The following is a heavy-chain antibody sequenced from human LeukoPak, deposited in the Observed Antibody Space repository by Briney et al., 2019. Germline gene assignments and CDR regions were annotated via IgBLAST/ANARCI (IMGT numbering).Heavy chain of an antibody. CDR2: INPRGGST. CDR3: ARARYHTEMTYFRTVYYFDY. D-gene: IGHD3/OR15-3a*01. V-gene: IGHV1-46*01. J-gene: IGHJ4*02. CDR1: GYTFTSHF. Sequence: ASVKVSCKASGYTFTSHFMHWVRQAPGQGLEWMGIINPRGGSTSYTQKFQGRVTMTRDTSTSTVYMELSSLRSEDTAVYYCARARYHTEMTYFRTVYYFDYWGQGTLVTVSS.